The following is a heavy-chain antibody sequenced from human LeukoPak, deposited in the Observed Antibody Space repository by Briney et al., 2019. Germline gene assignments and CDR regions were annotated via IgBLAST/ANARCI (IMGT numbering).Heavy chain of an antibody. V-gene: IGHV3-7*03. D-gene: IGHD6-19*01. CDR1: GFTFSRYW. CDR2: IKQDGSEK. J-gene: IGHJ4*02. Sequence: GGSLRLSCAASGFTFSRYWMSWVRQAPGKGLEWVANIKQDGSEKYYVDSVKGRFTISRDNAKNPLFLQMNNLRAEDTAVYYCATHSGWRFDYWGQGTLVTVSS. CDR3: ATHSGWRFDY.